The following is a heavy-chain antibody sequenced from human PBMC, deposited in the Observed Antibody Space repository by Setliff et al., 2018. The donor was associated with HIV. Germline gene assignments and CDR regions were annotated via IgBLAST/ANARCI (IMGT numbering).Heavy chain of an antibody. Sequence: SETLSLTCTVSRGSISSFHWSWIRRPPGMGLEWIGYISNVGHTNCIPSLKSRVTISMDTSKNQFSLRLSSVTAADTAIYYCARADSRRGAGYQYMDVWGKGTTVTVS. J-gene: IGHJ6*03. CDR1: RGSISSFH. CDR3: ARADSRRGAGYQYMDV. D-gene: IGHD4-4*01. CDR2: ISNVGHT. V-gene: IGHV4-4*08.